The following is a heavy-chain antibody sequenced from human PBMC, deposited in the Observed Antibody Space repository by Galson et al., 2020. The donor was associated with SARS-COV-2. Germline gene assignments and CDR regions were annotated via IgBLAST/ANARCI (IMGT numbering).Heavy chain of an antibody. CDR1: GFTFSSYG. Sequence: QASETLSLTCAASGFTFSSYGMHWVRQAPGKGLEWVAVISYDGSNKYYADSVKGRFTISRDNSKNTLYLQMNSLRAEDTAVYYCARDLSAVAGPFDYWGQGTLVTVSS. CDR2: ISYDGSNK. J-gene: IGHJ4*02. D-gene: IGHD6-19*01. CDR3: ARDLSAVAGPFDY. V-gene: IGHV3-30*03.